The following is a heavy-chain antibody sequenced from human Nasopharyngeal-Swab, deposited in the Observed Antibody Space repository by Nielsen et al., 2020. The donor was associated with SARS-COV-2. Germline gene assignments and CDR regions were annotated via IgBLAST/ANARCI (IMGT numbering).Heavy chain of an antibody. D-gene: IGHD3-3*01. J-gene: IGHJ6*02. Sequence: GGSLRLSCAASGFTFNNYNFNWVRQAPGKGLEWVSSISSSSSYIYYADSVKGRFTISRDNAKNSLYLQTNSLRAEDTAVYYCARDGLDYDFWSAYCMDVWGQGTTVTVSS. CDR3: ARDGLDYDFWSAYCMDV. CDR1: GFTFNNYN. V-gene: IGHV3-21*01. CDR2: ISSSSSYI.